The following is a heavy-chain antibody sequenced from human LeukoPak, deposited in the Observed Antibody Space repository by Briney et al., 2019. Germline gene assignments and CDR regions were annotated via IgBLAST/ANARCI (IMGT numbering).Heavy chain of an antibody. CDR2: ISSTGIAA. V-gene: IGHV3-23*01. CDR3: ASAMVRGVPHHFDY. Sequence: GGSLRLSCATSGFTFNNYAMSWVRQAPGKGLEWVSAISSTGIAAYYADSVKGRFTISRDNSKNTLYLQMNSLRAEDTAVYYCASAMVRGVPHHFDYWGQGTLVTVSS. J-gene: IGHJ4*02. D-gene: IGHD3-10*01. CDR1: GFTFNNYA.